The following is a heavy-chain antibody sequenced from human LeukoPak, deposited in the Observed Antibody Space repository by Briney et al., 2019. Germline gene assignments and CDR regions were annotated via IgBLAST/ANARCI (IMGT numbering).Heavy chain of an antibody. D-gene: IGHD3-10*01. V-gene: IGHV3-30-3*01. J-gene: IGHJ5*02. CDR1: GFTFSSYV. CDR3: ARPMDPRGWFDP. CDR2: ISYDGSNK. Sequence: PGRSLRLSCAASGFTFSSYVMHWVRQAPGKGLEWVAVISYDGSNKYYADSVKGRFTISRDNSKNTLYLQMNSLRAENTAVYYCARPMDPRGWFDPWGQGTLVTVSS.